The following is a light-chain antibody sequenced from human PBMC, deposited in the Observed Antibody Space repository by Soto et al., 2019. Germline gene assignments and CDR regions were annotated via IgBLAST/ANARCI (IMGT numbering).Light chain of an antibody. CDR3: QQYGSSPHT. CDR1: QSVSSSY. CDR2: GAS. Sequence: DIVLTQSPGTLSLSPGERATLSCRASQSVSSSYLAWYQHKPGQAPRLLIYGASSRATGIPDRFSGSGSGTDFTLTISGLEPEDCAVYYCQQYGSSPHTFGQGTKLEIK. V-gene: IGKV3-20*01. J-gene: IGKJ2*01.